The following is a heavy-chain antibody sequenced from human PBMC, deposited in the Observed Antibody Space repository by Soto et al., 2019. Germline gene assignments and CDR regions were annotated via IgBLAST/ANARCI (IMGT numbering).Heavy chain of an antibody. Sequence: GGSLRLSCAASGFTFSSYCIHWVRQATCKGLDWVAVISSDGSNKYYADSLKARFTVSRDNSKNTLYLQMNSLRTEDTAVYYCAKDVGAVAAYYGMDVCGQGTTVTVSS. V-gene: IGHV3-30*18. D-gene: IGHD2-15*01. J-gene: IGHJ6*02. CDR1: GFTFSSYC. CDR3: AKDVGAVAAYYGMDV. CDR2: ISSDGSNK.